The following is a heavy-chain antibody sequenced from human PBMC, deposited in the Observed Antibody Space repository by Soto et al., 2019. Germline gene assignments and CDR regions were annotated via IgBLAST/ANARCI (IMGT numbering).Heavy chain of an antibody. CDR2: IYYSGST. CDR1: GGSISSYY. D-gene: IGHD6-6*01. V-gene: IGHV4-59*08. J-gene: IGHJ4*02. Sequence: SETLSFTCTVSGGSISSYYWSWIRQPPGKGLEWIGYIYYSGSTNYNPSLKSRVTISVDTSKNQFSLKLSSVTAADTAVYYCAGYSSSGYDYWGQGTLVTVSS. CDR3: AGYSSSGYDY.